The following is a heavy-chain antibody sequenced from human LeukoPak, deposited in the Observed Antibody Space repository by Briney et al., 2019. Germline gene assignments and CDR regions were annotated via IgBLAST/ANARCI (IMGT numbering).Heavy chain of an antibody. CDR3: AKDFRLVGRGSFWSGRAWPENSRGYFDY. Sequence: GGSLRLSCAASGFTFSSYSMNWVRQAPGKGLEWVSYISSSSSTIYYADSVKGRFTISRDNAKNSLYLQMNSLRAEDTAVYYCAKDFRLVGRGSFWSGRAWPENSRGYFDYWGQGTLVTVSS. V-gene: IGHV3-48*01. CDR1: GFTFSSYS. CDR2: ISSSSSTI. J-gene: IGHJ4*02. D-gene: IGHD3-3*01.